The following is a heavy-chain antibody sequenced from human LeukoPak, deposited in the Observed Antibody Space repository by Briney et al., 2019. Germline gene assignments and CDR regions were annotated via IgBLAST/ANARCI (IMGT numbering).Heavy chain of an antibody. Sequence: SETLSRTGAGYGGSFSGYYWSWIRQPPGKGLEWSGEINHSGSTNDNPSLKSRVTISVDTSKNQFSLKLSSVTAADTAVYYCARGKPFVVVVAATPAQYYFDYWGQGTLVTVSS. J-gene: IGHJ4*02. CDR1: GGSFSGYY. D-gene: IGHD2-15*01. CDR3: ARGKPFVVVVAATPAQYYFDY. CDR2: INHSGST. V-gene: IGHV4-34*01.